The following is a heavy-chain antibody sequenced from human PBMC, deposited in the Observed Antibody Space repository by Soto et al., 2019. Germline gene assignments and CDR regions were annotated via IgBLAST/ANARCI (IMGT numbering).Heavy chain of an antibody. D-gene: IGHD2-2*01. CDR1: GDSINNYD. Sequence: PSETVSLTXTVSGDSINNYDWSWIRQPPGKRLEWIGYIYYTGSPTYNPSLESRVTMSVDTSKNQFSLKLNSVNAADTAVYYCAKYRRAEAEGFTLDYWGRGTLVTVS. J-gene: IGHJ4*02. V-gene: IGHV4-59*01. CDR3: AKYRRAEAEGFTLDY. CDR2: IYYTGSP.